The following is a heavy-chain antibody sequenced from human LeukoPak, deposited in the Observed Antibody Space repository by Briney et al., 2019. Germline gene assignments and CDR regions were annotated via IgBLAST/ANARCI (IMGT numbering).Heavy chain of an antibody. V-gene: IGHV3-64*01. CDR2: ISTSGSTT. D-gene: IGHD3-10*01. CDR3: ARAVRGVASADY. CDR1: GFTFSTYA. J-gene: IGHJ4*02. Sequence: EGSLRLSCAASGFTFSTYAMHWVRQAPGKGLEYVSAISTSGSTTFYANSVKGRFTISRDNSNNTLYLQMGSLRVEDMAVYYCARAVRGVASADYWGQGTLVIVSS.